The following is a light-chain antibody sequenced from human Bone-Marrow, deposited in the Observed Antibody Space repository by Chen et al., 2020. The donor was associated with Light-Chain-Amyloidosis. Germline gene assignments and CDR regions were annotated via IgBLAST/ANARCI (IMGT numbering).Light chain of an antibody. CDR3: QVGDRGSERPV. CDR2: EGS. Sequence: SSVLTQPSSVSVAPGQTATIACGGNNIGSTSVHWYQQTAGQAPLLVVYEGSDRPSGIPGRLTGSSVGHTATVTISRVEVGDESVYYCQVGDRGSERPVYGVGTKLTVL. V-gene: IGLV3-21*02. J-gene: IGLJ3*02. CDR1: NIGSTS.